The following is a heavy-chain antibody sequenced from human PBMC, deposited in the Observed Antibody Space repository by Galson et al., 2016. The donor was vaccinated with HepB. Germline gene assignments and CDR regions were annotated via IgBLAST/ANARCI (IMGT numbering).Heavy chain of an antibody. J-gene: IGHJ3*01. V-gene: IGHV1-24*01. CDR3: AKSYYYYSSGFRDAFDL. CDR2: IDPNDDRT. Sequence: SVKVSCKVSGYTLTELFMHWVRQAPGQGLEWMGGIDPNDDRTNYAQKFQGRVTMTEDTSTDTAYMELSSLSSEDTAVYFCAKSYYYYSSGFRDAFDLWGQGTMVTVCS. CDR1: GYTLTELF. D-gene: IGHD3-22*01.